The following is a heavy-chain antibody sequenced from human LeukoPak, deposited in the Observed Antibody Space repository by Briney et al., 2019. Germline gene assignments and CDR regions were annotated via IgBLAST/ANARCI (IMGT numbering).Heavy chain of an antibody. CDR1: GFTFSNSW. D-gene: IGHD6-13*01. CDR2: INTDGSGK. V-gene: IGHV3-74*01. Sequence: GGALRLSCAESGFTFSNSWMHWVRQAPGKGLVWVSRINTDGSGKNYGDSVKGRFTISRDNAKSTLYLQMNSLRAEDTAVYYCASSSSHRIAAGGDYWGQGTLVTVSS. CDR3: ASSSSHRIAAGGDY. J-gene: IGHJ4*02.